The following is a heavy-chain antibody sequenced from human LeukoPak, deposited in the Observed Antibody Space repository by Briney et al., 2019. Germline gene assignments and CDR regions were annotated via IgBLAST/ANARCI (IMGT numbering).Heavy chain of an antibody. CDR1: GYTLTELS. J-gene: IGHJ4*02. Sequence: GASVKVSCKVSGYTLTELSMHWVRQAPGKGLEWMGGFDPEDGEAIYAQKFQGRVTMTEDTSTDTAYMELSSLRSEDTAVYYCARDLEAVRGFLPVDWGQGTLVTVSS. CDR3: ARDLEAVRGFLPVD. V-gene: IGHV1-24*01. CDR2: FDPEDGEA. D-gene: IGHD6-19*01.